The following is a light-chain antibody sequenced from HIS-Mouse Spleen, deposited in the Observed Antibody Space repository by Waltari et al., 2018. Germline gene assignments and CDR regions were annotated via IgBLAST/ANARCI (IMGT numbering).Light chain of an antibody. J-gene: IGLJ3*02. V-gene: IGLV1-47*01. CDR2: RNN. CDR1: SSNIGSNY. CDR3: AAWDDSLSGPV. Sequence: QSVLTQPPSASGTPGQRVTISCSGSSSNIGSNYVYWYQQLPGTAPKLLIYRNNQRHSGVPDRFSGSRSGTSASLASSGLRSEDEADYYCAAWDDSLSGPVFGGGTKLTVL.